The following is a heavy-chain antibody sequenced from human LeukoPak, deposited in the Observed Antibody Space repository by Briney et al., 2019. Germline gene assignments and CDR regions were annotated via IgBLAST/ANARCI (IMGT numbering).Heavy chain of an antibody. V-gene: IGHV4-30-2*01. CDR3: ARYCSSTSCYGYWFDP. Sequence: SETLSLTCTVSGGSVSSGSYYWSWIRQPPGKGLEWMGYIYHSGSTYYNPSLKSRVTISVDRSKNQFSLKLSSVTAADTAVYYCARYCSSTSCYGYWFDPWGQGTLVTVSS. CDR2: IYHSGST. J-gene: IGHJ5*02. D-gene: IGHD2-2*01. CDR1: GGSVSSGSYY.